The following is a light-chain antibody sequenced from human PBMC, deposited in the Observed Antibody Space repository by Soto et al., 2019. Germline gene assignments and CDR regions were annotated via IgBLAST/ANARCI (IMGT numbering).Light chain of an antibody. J-gene: IGKJ2*01. V-gene: IGKV3-15*01. CDR2: GAS. CDR1: QSVSDN. CDR3: QQSNNWPYT. Sequence: EIVMTQSPATLSVSPGERATLSCRASQSVSDNLAWYQKKPGQAPRLLIYGASTRATGIPARFSGSGSGTEFTLPISSLQSEDFAIYYCQQSNNWPYTFGQGTKVDIK.